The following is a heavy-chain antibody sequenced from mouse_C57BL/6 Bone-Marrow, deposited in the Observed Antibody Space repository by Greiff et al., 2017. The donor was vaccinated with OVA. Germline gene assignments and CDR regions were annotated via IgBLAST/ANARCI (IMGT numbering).Heavy chain of an antibody. CDR1: GFTFSSYG. J-gene: IGHJ2*01. D-gene: IGHD1-1*01. Sequence: EVMLVESGGDLVKPGGSLKLSCAASGFTFSSYGMSWVRQTPDKRLEWVATISSGGSYTYYPDSVKGRFTISRDNAKNTLYLQMSSLKSEDTAMYYCARQGITTVVWGQGTTLTVSS. V-gene: IGHV5-6*01. CDR2: ISSGGSYT. CDR3: ARQGITTVV.